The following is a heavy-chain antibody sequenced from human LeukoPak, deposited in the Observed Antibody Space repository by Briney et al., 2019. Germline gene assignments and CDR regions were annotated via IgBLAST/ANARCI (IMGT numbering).Heavy chain of an antibody. V-gene: IGHV3-7*01. D-gene: IGHD4-23*01. J-gene: IGHJ4*02. CDR1: GFTFSSAW. CDR2: VNQDGSGK. CDR3: ARDYGGSSPFDY. Sequence: GGSLRLSCAASGFTFSSAWMSWVRKAPGKGLEWVANVNQDGSGKYYVDSVKGRFTISRDNAKNSLYLHMNSLRAEDTAVYYCARDYGGSSPFDYWGQGTLVTVSS.